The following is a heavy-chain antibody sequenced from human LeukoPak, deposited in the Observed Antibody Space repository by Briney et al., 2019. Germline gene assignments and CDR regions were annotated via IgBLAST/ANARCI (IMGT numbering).Heavy chain of an antibody. CDR2: IYYSGST. J-gene: IGHJ6*03. V-gene: IGHV4-39*07. D-gene: IGHD6-13*01. CDR3: ARLNSSSWYVYYYMDV. CDR1: GGSISSSSYY. Sequence: SETLSLTCTVSGGSISSSSYYWGWIRQPPGKGLEWIGSIYYSGSTYYNPSLKSRVTISVDTSKHQFSLKLSSVTAADTAVYYCARLNSSSWYVYYYMDVWGKGTTVTVSS.